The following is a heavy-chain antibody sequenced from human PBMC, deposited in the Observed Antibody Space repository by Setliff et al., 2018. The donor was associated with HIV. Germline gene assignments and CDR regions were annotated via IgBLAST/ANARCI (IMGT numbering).Heavy chain of an antibody. J-gene: IGHJ5*02. CDR2: IYPGDSDT. V-gene: IGHV5-51*01. Sequence: EESLKISCKGSGYSFTNYLIGWVRQMPGKGLEWMGIIYPGDSDTRYSPSFRGQVTISADKSINAAYLQWSSLKASDTAMYYCARNGGGIVVAGALGAWGQGTLVTVSS. D-gene: IGHD6-19*01. CDR1: GYSFTNYL. CDR3: ARNGGGIVVAGALGA.